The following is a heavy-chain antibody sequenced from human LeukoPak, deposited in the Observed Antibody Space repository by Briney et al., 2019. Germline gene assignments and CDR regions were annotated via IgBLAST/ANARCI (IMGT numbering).Heavy chain of an antibody. J-gene: IGHJ4*02. CDR2: IYHSGST. Sequence: SETLSLTCAVSGGSISSSNWWSWVRQPPGKGLEWIGKIYHSGSTNYNPSLKSRVTISVDKSKNQFSLKLSSVTAADTAVYYCARARGQWLVPGVDYWGQGTLVTVSS. D-gene: IGHD6-19*01. CDR3: ARARGQWLVPGVDY. CDR1: GGSISSSNW. V-gene: IGHV4-4*02.